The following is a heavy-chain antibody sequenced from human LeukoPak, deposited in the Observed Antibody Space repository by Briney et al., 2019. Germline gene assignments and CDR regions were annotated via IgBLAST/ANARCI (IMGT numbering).Heavy chain of an antibody. CDR2: INSDRSST. Sequence: PGGSLRLSCAASGFTFSSYWMHWVRQAPGKGLEWVSRINSDRSSTSYADYVKGRFTMSRDNSKNTLYLQMNSLRAEDTAVYYCAKDQFRLPSPIMVTFGGVIAFDYWGQGTLVSVSS. J-gene: IGHJ4*02. CDR1: GFTFSSYW. V-gene: IGHV3-74*01. CDR3: AKDQFRLPSPIMVTFGGVIAFDY. D-gene: IGHD3-16*02.